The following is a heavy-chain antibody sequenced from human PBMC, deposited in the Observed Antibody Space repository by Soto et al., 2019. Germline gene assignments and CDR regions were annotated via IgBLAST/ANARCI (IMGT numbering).Heavy chain of an antibody. CDR3: AKANYGDPPNPFDY. D-gene: IGHD4-17*01. Sequence: EVQLLESGGGLVQPGGSLRLSCAASGFTFSSYVMSWVRQAPGKGLEWVSAISGSGDSTYYADSVKGRFTISRDNSKNTLSLQMNSLRAEDMAVYYCAKANYGDPPNPFDYWGQGTLVTVSS. J-gene: IGHJ4*02. V-gene: IGHV3-23*01. CDR2: ISGSGDST. CDR1: GFTFSSYV.